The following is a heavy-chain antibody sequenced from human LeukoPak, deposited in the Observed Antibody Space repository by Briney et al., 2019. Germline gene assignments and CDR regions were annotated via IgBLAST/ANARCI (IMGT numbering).Heavy chain of an antibody. V-gene: IGHV3-30*04. J-gene: IGHJ3*02. CDR3: ARGPSLDAFDI. Sequence: GRSLRLSCAASGFTFSSYAMHWVRQAPGKGLEWVAVISYDGSNKYYADSVKGRFTISRDNSKNTLYLQMNSLRAEDTAVYYCARGPSLDAFDIWGQGTMVTVSS. CDR1: GFTFSSYA. CDR2: ISYDGSNK.